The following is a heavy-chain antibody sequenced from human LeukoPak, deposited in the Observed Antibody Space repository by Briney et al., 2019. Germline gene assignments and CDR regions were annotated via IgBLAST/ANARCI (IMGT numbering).Heavy chain of an antibody. D-gene: IGHD6-19*01. CDR2: ISSSGSTI. CDR3: ARDERGSIAVDGNHLNY. CDR1: GFTFSDYY. J-gene: IGHJ4*02. Sequence: TGGSLRLSCAASGFTFSDYYMSWIRQAPGKGLEWVSYISSSGSTIYYADSVKGRFTISSDNAKNSLYLQMNSLRAEDTAVYYCARDERGSIAVDGNHLNYWGQGTLVTVSS. V-gene: IGHV3-11*04.